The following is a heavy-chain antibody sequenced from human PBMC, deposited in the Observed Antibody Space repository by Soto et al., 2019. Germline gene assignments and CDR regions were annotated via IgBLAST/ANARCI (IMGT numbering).Heavy chain of an antibody. J-gene: IGHJ3*02. D-gene: IGHD3-22*01. Sequence: EVQLLESGGGLVQPGGSLRLSCAASGFTFSSYAMSWVRQAPGKGLEWVSAISGSGGSTSYADSVKGRFTISRDNSKNTLYLQMNSLRAEDTAVYYCAKGSLYYYDSSGYYPGDAFDIWGQGTMVTVSS. V-gene: IGHV3-23*01. CDR2: ISGSGGST. CDR1: GFTFSSYA. CDR3: AKGSLYYYDSSGYYPGDAFDI.